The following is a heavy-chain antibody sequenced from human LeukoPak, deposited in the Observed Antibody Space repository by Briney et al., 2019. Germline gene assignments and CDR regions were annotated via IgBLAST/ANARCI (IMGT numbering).Heavy chain of an antibody. D-gene: IGHD2-15*01. V-gene: IGHV3-30*02. J-gene: IGHJ4*02. Sequence: QAGGSLRLSCAASAFSFSTYVIHGGRQAAGKGVELVVFIQYDGTIKLYGDSVQGRFIISRDHTTSTIYIQTTSLRPEETGVYHCENAVVGPKWPENYXGQGNLVTVSS. CDR3: ENAVVGPKWPENY. CDR2: IQYDGTIK. CDR1: AFSFSTYV.